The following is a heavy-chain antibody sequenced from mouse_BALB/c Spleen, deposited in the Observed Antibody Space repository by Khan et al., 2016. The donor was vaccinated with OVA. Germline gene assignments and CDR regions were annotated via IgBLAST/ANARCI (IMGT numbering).Heavy chain of an antibody. D-gene: IGHD1-1*01. CDR3: TSVFHYPGSSWALDY. J-gene: IGHJ4*01. Sequence: QVQLKQPGAELARSGASVKMSCKASGYTFTSYSMHWLKQRPGQGLEWIGNINPSNGNTNHNKKFRDKATLTADKYSSTAYMQLSSLTSEDSAVSYCTSVFHYPGSSWALDYLCPAPSFTFSS. CDR1: GYTFTSYS. V-gene: IGHV1-4*01. CDR2: INPSNGNT.